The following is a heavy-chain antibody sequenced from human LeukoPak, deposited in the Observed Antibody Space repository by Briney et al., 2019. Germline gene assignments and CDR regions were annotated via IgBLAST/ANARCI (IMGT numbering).Heavy chain of an antibody. D-gene: IGHD3-22*01. CDR1: GGSISSYY. CDR3: ARDRGGYSLSYFDS. CDR2: ISDSGST. Sequence: PSETLSLTCTVSGGSISSYYWSWIRQPPGKGLEWIGYISDSGSTNYNPSLESRVTISVDTSKNQFSLKLNSVTAADSAVYYCARDRGGYSLSYFDSWGQGTLVTVSS. V-gene: IGHV4-59*01. J-gene: IGHJ4*02.